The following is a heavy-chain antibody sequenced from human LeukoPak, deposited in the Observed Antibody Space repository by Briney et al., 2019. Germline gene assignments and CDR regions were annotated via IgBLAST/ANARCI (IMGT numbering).Heavy chain of an antibody. D-gene: IGHD1-26*01. V-gene: IGHV3-74*01. Sequence: PGGSLRLSCAASGFTFSSNWIHWVRQAPGQGLVWVSRINGDGTIIDYADSVKGRFIVSRDNAENTLYLQMNSLRVEDTAVYHCAREVGAPGSFHHWGQGTLVTVSS. CDR2: INGDGTII. CDR1: GFTFSSNW. J-gene: IGHJ1*01. CDR3: AREVGAPGSFHH.